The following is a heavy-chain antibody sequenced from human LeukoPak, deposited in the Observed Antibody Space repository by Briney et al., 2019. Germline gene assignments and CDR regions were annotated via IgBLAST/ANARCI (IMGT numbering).Heavy chain of an antibody. V-gene: IGHV4-34*01. Sequence: PSETLSLTCAVYGGSFSGYYWSWIRQPPGKGLERIGEINHSGSTNYNPSLKSRVTISVDTSKNQFSLKLTSVTAADTAVYYCARVYYSSSYDYWYFDLWGRGTLVTVSS. J-gene: IGHJ2*01. CDR2: INHSGST. CDR3: ARVYYSSSYDYWYFDL. CDR1: GGSFSGYY. D-gene: IGHD6-13*01.